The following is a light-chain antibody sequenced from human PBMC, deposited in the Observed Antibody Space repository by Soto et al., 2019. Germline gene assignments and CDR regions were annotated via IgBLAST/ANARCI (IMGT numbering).Light chain of an antibody. CDR2: GAY. CDR1: QSVSSSY. J-gene: IGKJ2*01. V-gene: IGKV3-20*01. Sequence: EIVLTQSPGTLSLTPGERATLSCRASQSVSSSYLAWYQQKPGQAPRLLIYGAYSRATGIADRISGSGSGTDFTLTISRLEPEDFAVYYCQQYGSSPPYTFGQGTKLEIK. CDR3: QQYGSSPPYT.